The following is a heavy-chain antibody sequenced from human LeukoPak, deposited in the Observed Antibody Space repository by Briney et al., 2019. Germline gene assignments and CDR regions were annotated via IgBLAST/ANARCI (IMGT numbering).Heavy chain of an antibody. D-gene: IGHD2-2*01. J-gene: IGHJ6*02. V-gene: IGHV4-34*01. Sequence: SETLSLTCAVYGGSFSGYYWSWIRQPPGKGLEWIGEINHSGSTNYNPSLKSRVTISVDTSKNQFSLKLSSVTAADTAVYYCARGLFVVVPAVYYYYYYGMDVWGQGTTVSVSS. CDR3: ARGLFVVVPAVYYYYYYGMDV. CDR1: GGSFSGYY. CDR2: INHSGST.